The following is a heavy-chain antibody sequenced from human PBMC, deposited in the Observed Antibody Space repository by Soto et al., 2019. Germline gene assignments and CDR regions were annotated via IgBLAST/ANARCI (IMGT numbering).Heavy chain of an antibody. CDR1: GITVSSNY. CDR2: IFSDSST. CDR3: ASHYYDSSGYSHDAFDI. D-gene: IGHD3-22*01. J-gene: IGHJ3*02. Sequence: EVQLVETGGDLVQPGGSLRLSCEASGITVSSNYMSWVRQAPGKGLEWVSVIFSDSSTYYGDSVKGRFTISRDNSKNTLSLQMNSLETEDTAVYYCASHYYDSSGYSHDAFDIWGQGTMVTVSS. V-gene: IGHV3-53*02.